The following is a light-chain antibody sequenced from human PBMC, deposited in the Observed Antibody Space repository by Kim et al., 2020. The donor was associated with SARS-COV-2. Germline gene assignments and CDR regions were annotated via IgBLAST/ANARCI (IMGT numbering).Light chain of an antibody. CDR1: QSVGNS. Sequence: SPGESATLSGRASQSVGNSLAWYQHRPGQAPRLLMYDVSNRAAGIPARFSGSGSGTDFTLTITSLDPEDFAVYYCQQRRDWPAYTFGQGTKLEI. J-gene: IGKJ2*01. CDR3: QQRRDWPAYT. CDR2: DVS. V-gene: IGKV3-11*01.